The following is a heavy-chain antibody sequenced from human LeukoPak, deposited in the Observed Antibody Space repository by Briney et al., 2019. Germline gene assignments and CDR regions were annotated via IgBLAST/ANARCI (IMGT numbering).Heavy chain of an antibody. CDR2: ISSSSSYI. Sequence: GGSLRLSCAASGFTFSSYSVNWVRQAPGKGLEWVSSISSSSSYIYYADSVKGRFTISRDNAKNSLYLQMNSLRAEDTAVYYCALGPYCSGGSCYFVGGGQGTLVTVSS. V-gene: IGHV3-21*01. J-gene: IGHJ4*02. CDR1: GFTFSSYS. D-gene: IGHD2-15*01. CDR3: ALGPYCSGGSCYFVG.